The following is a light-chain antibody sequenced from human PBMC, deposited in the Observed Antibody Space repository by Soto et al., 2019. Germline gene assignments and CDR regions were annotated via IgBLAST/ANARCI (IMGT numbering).Light chain of an antibody. CDR1: SSDVGGYNY. J-gene: IGLJ1*01. Sequence: QSALTQPPSASGSPGQSVAISCTGTSSDVGGYNYVSWYQQHPGKAPKLMIYEVNKRPSGVPDRFSGSKSGNTASLTVSGLTADHEAPYHCSSYAGSSNVFGTGTKVTVL. CDR2: EVN. CDR3: SSYAGSSNV. V-gene: IGLV2-8*01.